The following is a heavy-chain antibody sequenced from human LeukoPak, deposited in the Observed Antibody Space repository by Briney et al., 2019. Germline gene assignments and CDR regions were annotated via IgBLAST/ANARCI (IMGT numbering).Heavy chain of an antibody. Sequence: ASVKVSFKASGYTFTSYGISWVRQAPGQGLEWMGWISAYNGNTNYAQKPQGRVTMTTDTPTSTAYMELRSLRSDDTAVNYCARGGASNYYYYYMDVWGKGTTVTVSS. CDR3: ARGGASNYYYYYMDV. CDR2: ISAYNGNT. V-gene: IGHV1-18*01. D-gene: IGHD3-10*01. J-gene: IGHJ6*03. CDR1: GYTFTSYG.